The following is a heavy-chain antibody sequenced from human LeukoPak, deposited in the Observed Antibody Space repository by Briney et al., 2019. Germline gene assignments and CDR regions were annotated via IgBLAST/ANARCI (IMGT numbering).Heavy chain of an antibody. CDR1: GYKLTNNW. Sequence: GESLKISCKISGYKLTNNWIGWVRQVPGKGLEWMGLIYPGYSDAKYSPSLQGQVTLPVDASISTAYLQLSGLRASDTAIYYCVRFALTSSLDHWGQGTLVTVSS. V-gene: IGHV5-51*01. J-gene: IGHJ5*02. CDR2: IYPGYSDA. CDR3: VRFALTSSLDH. D-gene: IGHD6-13*01.